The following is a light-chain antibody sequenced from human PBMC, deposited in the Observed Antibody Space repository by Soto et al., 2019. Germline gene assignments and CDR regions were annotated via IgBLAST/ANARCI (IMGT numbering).Light chain of an antibody. CDR1: SGDVGGYDY. CDR3: SSNTASSSYV. J-gene: IGLJ1*01. CDR2: EVT. V-gene: IGLV2-14*01. Sequence: QSALTQPASVSGSPGQSITISCTGTSGDVGGYDYVSWYQQHPGRAPKLIIYEVTYRPSGVSNRFSGPKSGNTASLTISGLQAEDEADYYCSSNTASSSYVFGTGTKLTVL.